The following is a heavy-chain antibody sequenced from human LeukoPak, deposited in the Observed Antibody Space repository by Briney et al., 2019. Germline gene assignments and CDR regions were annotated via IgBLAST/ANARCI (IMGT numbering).Heavy chain of an antibody. J-gene: IGHJ4*02. Sequence: GGSLRLSCAASGFTFSSYGMHWVRQAPGKGLEWVAFIRYDGSNKYYADSVKGRSTISRDNSKHKLYLQMNSLRAEDTAVYYCAKDLVGATRATGDYWGQGTLVTVSS. V-gene: IGHV3-30*02. CDR1: GFTFSSYG. CDR2: IRYDGSNK. CDR3: AKDLVGATRATGDY. D-gene: IGHD1-26*01.